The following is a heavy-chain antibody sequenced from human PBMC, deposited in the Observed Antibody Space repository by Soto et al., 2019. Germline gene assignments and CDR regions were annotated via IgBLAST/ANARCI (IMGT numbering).Heavy chain of an antibody. D-gene: IGHD2-8*02. CDR1: GFTFGSYA. CDR2: TSYNGGAT. Sequence: EVQLLESGGDLVQPGGSLRLSCAASGFTFGSYAMSWVRQAPGKGLEWVSATSYNGGATYYADSVKGRFTISRDNSKNTLYVQMNSLRAEDTAIYYCAKILSSSSTGYWGQGTLVSVSP. V-gene: IGHV3-23*01. J-gene: IGHJ4*02. CDR3: AKILSSSSTGY.